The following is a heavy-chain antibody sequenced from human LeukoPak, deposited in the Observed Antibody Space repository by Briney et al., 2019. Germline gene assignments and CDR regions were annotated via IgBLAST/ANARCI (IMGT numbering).Heavy chain of an antibody. CDR2: ISSSGSTI. V-gene: IGHV3-11*01. CDR3: ARVPGGWIVPAAIERSYYYGMDV. D-gene: IGHD2-2*01. J-gene: IGHJ6*02. Sequence: GGSLTLSRAAAGFTFSDYYMSWIRPAPGKGLEWVSYISSSGSTIYYADSVKRRFTISRDNAKNSLYLQMNSLRAEHTAVYDCARVPGGWIVPAAIERSYYYGMDVWGQGTTVTVSS. CDR1: GFTFSDYY.